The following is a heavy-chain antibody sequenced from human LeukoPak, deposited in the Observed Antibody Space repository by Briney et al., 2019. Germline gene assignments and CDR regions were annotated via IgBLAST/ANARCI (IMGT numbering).Heavy chain of an antibody. CDR1: GYTFTGYY. D-gene: IGHD6-19*01. V-gene: IGHV1-2*06. J-gene: IGHJ5*02. CDR3: ARDLSSGQFDP. Sequence: ASVKVSCKASGYTFTGYYMHWVRQAPGQGLEWIGRINPNSGGTNYAQKFQGRVTMTRDTSISTAYMELSRLRSDDTAVYYCARDLSSGQFDPWGQGTLVTVSS. CDR2: INPNSGGT.